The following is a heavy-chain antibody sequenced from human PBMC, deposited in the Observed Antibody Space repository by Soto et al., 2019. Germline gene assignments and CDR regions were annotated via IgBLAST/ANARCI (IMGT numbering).Heavy chain of an antibody. D-gene: IGHD6-19*01. CDR1: GFSFSSHG. Sequence: QVQLVESGGGVVQPGRSLRLSCAASGFSFSSHGMHWVRQAPGRGLEWVAVKSHDGSFKSYADSLRGRFTVSRDNSKNTLYLQIHSLRPEDTAVYYCAKLEGSVPVDGDWFDPWGQGTLVTVSS. CDR3: AKLEGSVPVDGDWFDP. V-gene: IGHV3-30*18. J-gene: IGHJ5*02. CDR2: KSHDGSFK.